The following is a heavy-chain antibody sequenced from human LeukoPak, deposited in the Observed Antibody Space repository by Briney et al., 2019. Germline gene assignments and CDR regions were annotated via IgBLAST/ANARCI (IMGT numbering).Heavy chain of an antibody. CDR1: GYTFTGYY. CDR3: ARGPAAGIYYYYYYYMDV. J-gene: IGHJ6*03. Sequence: ASVKVSCKASGYTFTGYYMHWVRQAPGQGLEWMGWINPNSGGTNYAQKFQGRVTMTRDTSISTAYMELSRLRSDDTAVYYCARGPAAGIYYYYYYYMDVWGKGTTVTVSS. D-gene: IGHD6-13*01. CDR2: INPNSGGT. V-gene: IGHV1-2*02.